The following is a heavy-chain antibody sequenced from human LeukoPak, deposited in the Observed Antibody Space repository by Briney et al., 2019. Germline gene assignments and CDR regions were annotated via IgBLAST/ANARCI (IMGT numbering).Heavy chain of an antibody. D-gene: IGHD6-19*01. CDR3: ARDVAVAGTLNAFDI. J-gene: IGHJ3*02. CDR1: GYTFTGYY. V-gene: IGHV1-2*02. CDR2: INPNSGGT. Sequence: ASVKVPCKATGYTFTGYYMHWVRQAPGQGLEWMGWINPNSGGTNYAQKFQGRVTMTRDTSISTAYMELSRLRSDDTAVYYCARDVAVAGTLNAFDIWGQGTMVNVSS.